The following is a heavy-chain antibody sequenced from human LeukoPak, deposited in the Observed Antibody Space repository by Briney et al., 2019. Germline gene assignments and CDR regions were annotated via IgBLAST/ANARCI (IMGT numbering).Heavy chain of an antibody. CDR2: IYYSVST. CDR3: ARVRGSYYREFDY. D-gene: IGHD1-26*01. J-gene: IGHJ4*02. V-gene: IGHV4-59*08. CDR1: GGAISSYY. Sequence: SETLSLTCTVSGGAISSYYWSWIRQPPGKGLEWIGYIYYSVSTNNNPSLKSRVTISVDTSKNQLSLRLSSVTAADTAVYYCARVRGSYYREFDYWGQGTLVTVSS.